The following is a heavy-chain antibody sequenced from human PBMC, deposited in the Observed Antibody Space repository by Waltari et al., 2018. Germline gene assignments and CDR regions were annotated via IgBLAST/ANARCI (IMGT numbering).Heavy chain of an antibody. J-gene: IGHJ6*03. D-gene: IGHD3-3*01. V-gene: IGHV4-61*01. CDR1: GGSVSFGSYY. CDR3: ARGHDFWSGYFGNYYYYMDV. CDR2: NSGSGRP. Sequence: QVQLQESGPGLVKPSETLSLTCTGPGGSVSFGSYYWSWIRQPPGKGLDWIGYNSGSGRPNFNPALKSRVNMSVDTSKDQFSLNLSSVTAADTAVYFCARGHDFWSGYFGNYYYYMDVWGKGRTVTVS.